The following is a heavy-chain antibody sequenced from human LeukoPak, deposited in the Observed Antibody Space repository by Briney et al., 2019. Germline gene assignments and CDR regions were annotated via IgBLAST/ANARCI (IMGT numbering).Heavy chain of an antibody. V-gene: IGHV3-9*01. Sequence: GRSLRLSCAASGFTLDDYAMHWVRQAPGKGLEWVSGISETGGTIVYADSVKGRFTISRDNAKNSLYLQMNSLRAEDTAVYYCAREGYSSRGGNYFDYWGQGTLVTVSS. CDR2: ISETGGTI. J-gene: IGHJ4*02. D-gene: IGHD6-13*01. CDR1: GFTLDDYA. CDR3: AREGYSSRGGNYFDY.